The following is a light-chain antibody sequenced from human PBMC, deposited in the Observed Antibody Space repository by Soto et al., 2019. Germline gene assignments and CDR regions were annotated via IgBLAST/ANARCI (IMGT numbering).Light chain of an antibody. CDR1: SSDVGGSNF. CDR2: DVA. CDR3: VSFTSSTTYV. V-gene: IGLV2-14*03. Sequence: QSALTQPASVSASPGQSITISCTGTSSDVGGSNFVSWYQQHPGKPPKLIIYDVATRPSGVSNRFSGSKSGSTASLIISRLQTEDEADYYSVSFTSSTTYVFGSGPKLTVL. J-gene: IGLJ1*01.